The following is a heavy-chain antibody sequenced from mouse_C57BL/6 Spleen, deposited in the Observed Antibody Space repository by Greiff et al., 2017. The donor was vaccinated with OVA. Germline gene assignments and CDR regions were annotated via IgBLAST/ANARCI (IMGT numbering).Heavy chain of an antibody. Sequence: VQLKESGGGLVKPGGSLKLSCAASGFTFSSYAMSWVRQTPEKRLEWVATISDGGSYTYYPDNVKGRFTISRDNAKNNLYLQMSHLKSEDTAMYYCARDGIITTVVVYWYFDVWGTGTTVTVSS. CDR3: ARDGIITTVVVYWYFDV. J-gene: IGHJ1*03. CDR2: ISDGGSYT. D-gene: IGHD1-1*01. CDR1: GFTFSSYA. V-gene: IGHV5-4*01.